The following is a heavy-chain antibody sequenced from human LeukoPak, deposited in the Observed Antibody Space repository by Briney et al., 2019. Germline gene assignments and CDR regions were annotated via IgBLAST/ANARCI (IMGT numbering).Heavy chain of an antibody. D-gene: IGHD3-22*01. J-gene: IGHJ2*01. Sequence: ASMKVSCKASGDTFTSDGISWVRQAPGQGLEWMEGISAYNGNTNYAQKLQGRVTMTTDTSTSTAYMELRSLRSDDTAVYYCARDYYYDSSGYYYGNWYFDLWGRGTLVTVSS. CDR3: ARDYYYDSSGYYYGNWYFDL. V-gene: IGHV1-18*01. CDR1: GDTFTSDG. CDR2: ISAYNGNT.